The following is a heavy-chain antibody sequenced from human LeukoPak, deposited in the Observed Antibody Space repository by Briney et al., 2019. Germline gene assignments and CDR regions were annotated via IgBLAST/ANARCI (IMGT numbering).Heavy chain of an antibody. D-gene: IGHD6-6*01. CDR2: INPSGGST. CDR1: GYTFTSYY. J-gene: IGHJ4*02. CDR3: AREEEEYSSSSVHY. V-gene: IGHV1-46*01. Sequence: ASVTVSFKASGYTFTSYYMHWVRQAPGQGLEWMGIINPSGGSTSYAQKFQGRVTMTRDMSTSTVYMELSSLRSEDTAVYYCAREEEEYSSSSVHYGAQGTLVTVSS.